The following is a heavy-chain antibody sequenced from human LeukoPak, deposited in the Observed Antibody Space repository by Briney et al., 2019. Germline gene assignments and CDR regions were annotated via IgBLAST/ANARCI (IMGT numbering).Heavy chain of an antibody. CDR1: GGSISSYY. D-gene: IGHD2-15*01. Sequence: SETLSLTCTVSGGSISSYYWSWIRQPAGKGLEWIGRIYTSGSTNYDPSLKSRVTMSVDTSKNQFSLKLSSVTAADTAVYYCARAGYCSGGSCYSFDYWGQGTLVTVSS. V-gene: IGHV4-4*07. CDR2: IYTSGST. J-gene: IGHJ4*02. CDR3: ARAGYCSGGSCYSFDY.